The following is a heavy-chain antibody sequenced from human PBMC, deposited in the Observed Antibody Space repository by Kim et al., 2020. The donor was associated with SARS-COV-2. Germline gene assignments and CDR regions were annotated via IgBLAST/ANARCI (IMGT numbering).Heavy chain of an antibody. V-gene: IGHV5-51*01. D-gene: IGHD3-10*01. Sequence: GESLKISCKVSGYDFTSCWIGWVRQMPGKGLELMGLIYPGDSNIKYSPSFQGQVTISSDKSITTAYLQWSSLKASDTAIYYCARRQQFGGGVDVWGQGTTVTVSS. J-gene: IGHJ6*02. CDR3: ARRQQFGGGVDV. CDR2: IYPGDSNI. CDR1: GYDFTSCW.